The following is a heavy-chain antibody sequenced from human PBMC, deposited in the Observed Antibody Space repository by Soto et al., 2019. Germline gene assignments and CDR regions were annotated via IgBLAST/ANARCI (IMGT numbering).Heavy chain of an antibody. V-gene: IGHV1-69*12. CDR3: ARDKDRQQLGGNYYYIMDV. J-gene: IGHJ6*02. CDR1: GGTFRTNA. CDR2: IIPIFPPP. D-gene: IGHD3-3*02. Sequence: QVQLVQSGAEVKKPASSVKISCKASGGTFRTNAFSWVRQAPGKGLEWMGGIIPIFPPPDYAQKFQGRVTITADESTTTTYMELSSLRSEDTATYYCARDKDRQQLGGNYYYIMDVWGQGTTVTVSS.